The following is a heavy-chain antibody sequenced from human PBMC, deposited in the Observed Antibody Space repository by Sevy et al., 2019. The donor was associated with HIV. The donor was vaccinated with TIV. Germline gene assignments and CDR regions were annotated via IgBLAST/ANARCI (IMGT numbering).Heavy chain of an antibody. CDR3: TRGLDYYDSSGYPVY. J-gene: IGHJ4*02. CDR1: GFTFGEYA. Sequence: GGSLRLSCAASGFTFGEYAMSWFRQAPGKGLEWVGFIRSKGYGGTTEYAASVEGRLTISRDDSESIAYLHMNSLKTEDTAVYYCTRGLDYYDSSGYPVYWGQGTLVTVSS. D-gene: IGHD3-22*01. CDR2: IRSKGYGGTT. V-gene: IGHV3-49*03.